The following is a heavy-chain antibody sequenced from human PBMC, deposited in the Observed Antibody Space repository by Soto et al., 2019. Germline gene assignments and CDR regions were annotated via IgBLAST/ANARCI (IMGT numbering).Heavy chain of an antibody. CDR2: MNPNSGNT. CDR3: ARGIN. J-gene: IGHJ3*01. V-gene: IGHV1-8*01. Sequence: ASVKVSCKASGYTFTSYDVNWVRQATGQGLEWLGWMNPNSGNTGYAQKFQGRITLTRSTSTSTAYMELTSLRSEDTAVYYCARGINWGQGTMVTVSS. CDR1: GYTFTSYD.